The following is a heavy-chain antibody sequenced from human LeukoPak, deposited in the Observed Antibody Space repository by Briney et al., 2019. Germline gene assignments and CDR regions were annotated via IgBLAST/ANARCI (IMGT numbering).Heavy chain of an antibody. J-gene: IGHJ3*02. V-gene: IGHV4-34*01. CDR1: GGSFSGYY. CDR2: INHSGST. CDR3: ARAPGTVRAAFDI. D-gene: IGHD1-1*01. Sequence: SETLSLTCAVYGGSFSGYYWSWIRQPPGKGLEWIGEINHSGSTNYNPSLKSRVTISVDTSKNQFSLKLSSVTAADTAVYYCARAPGTVRAAFDIWGQGTMVTVSS.